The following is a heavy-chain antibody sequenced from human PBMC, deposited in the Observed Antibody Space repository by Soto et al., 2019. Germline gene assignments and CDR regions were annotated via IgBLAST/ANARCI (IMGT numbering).Heavy chain of an antibody. CDR1: GYTFTSYG. CDR3: ATNRGSGYFDY. Sequence: QVHLVQSGAEVKKPGASVKVSCKASGYTFTSYGVSWVRQAPGQGLEWMGWISGDNGNTNYAQKLQGRVTMTTDTSTTTANMELRSLRSVDTAVYYCATNRGSGYFDYWGQGTLVTVSS. D-gene: IGHD3-10*01. CDR2: ISGDNGNT. J-gene: IGHJ4*02. V-gene: IGHV1-18*01.